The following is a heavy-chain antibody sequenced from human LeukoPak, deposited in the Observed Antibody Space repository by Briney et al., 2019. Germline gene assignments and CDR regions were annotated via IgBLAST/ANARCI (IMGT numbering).Heavy chain of an antibody. CDR1: GGSISSSSYY. V-gene: IGHV4-61*01. J-gene: IGHJ4*02. CDR2: IYYTGST. Sequence: PSETLSLTCTVSGGSISSSSYYWGWIRQPPGKGLEWIGYIYYTGSTNYNSSLKSRVTISVDTSKDQFSLNLSSVTAADTAVYYCARESSSWYSHKFDYWGQGTLVTVSS. D-gene: IGHD6-13*01. CDR3: ARESSSWYSHKFDY.